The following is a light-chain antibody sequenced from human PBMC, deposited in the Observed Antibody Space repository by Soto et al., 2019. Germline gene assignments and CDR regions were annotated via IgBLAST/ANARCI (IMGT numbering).Light chain of an antibody. CDR1: QSISSSY. Sequence: EIVLTQSPGTLSLSPGERATLACRASQSISSSYLAWYQQKPGQAPRLLIYGASSRATGIPDRFSGSGSGTAFPLTISRLEPEDFAVYYCQFFCSSRHTFGQGNKLEIK. CDR3: QFFCSSRHT. J-gene: IGKJ2*01. CDR2: GAS. V-gene: IGKV3-20*01.